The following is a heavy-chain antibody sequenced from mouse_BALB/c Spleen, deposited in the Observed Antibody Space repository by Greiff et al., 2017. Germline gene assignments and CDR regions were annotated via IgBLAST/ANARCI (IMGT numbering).Heavy chain of an antibody. CDR2: ISYSGST. J-gene: IGHJ2*01. V-gene: IGHV3-2*02. CDR1: GYSITSYYA. Sequence: VQLKESGPGLVKPSQSLSLTCTATGYSITSYYAWYWIRQSPGNNLEWMGYISYSGSTSYNPTLKSRISITRDTSKNQFFLQLNSVTTEDTATYYCARGRVVATAYFDYWGQGTTLTVSS. D-gene: IGHD1-2*01. CDR3: ARGRVVATAYFDY.